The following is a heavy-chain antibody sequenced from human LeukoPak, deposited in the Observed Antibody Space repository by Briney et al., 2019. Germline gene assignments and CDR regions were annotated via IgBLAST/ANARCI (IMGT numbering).Heavy chain of an antibody. J-gene: IGHJ4*02. Sequence: PGGSLRLSCAASGFTFSSYAMHWVRQAPGKGLEWVAVISYDGSNKYYADSVKGRFTISRDNSKNTLYLQMNSLRAEDTAVYYCARDGKVQDYWGQGALVTVSS. D-gene: IGHD1-1*01. CDR2: ISYDGSNK. V-gene: IGHV3-30*04. CDR1: GFTFSSYA. CDR3: ARDGKVQDY.